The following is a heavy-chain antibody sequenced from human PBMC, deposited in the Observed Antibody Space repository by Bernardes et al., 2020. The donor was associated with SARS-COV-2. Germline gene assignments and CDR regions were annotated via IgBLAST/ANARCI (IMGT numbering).Heavy chain of an antibody. D-gene: IGHD6-6*01. CDR3: ARDGEYSTSGIEY. CDR1: GYTFSAYY. CDR2: INPNSGGT. Sequence: ASLKVSCKASGYTFSAYYIHWVRQAPGQGLEWVGWINPNSGGTTYAQKFQGRVTMTRDTSVSTVYMELTRLRSDDTAIYYCARDGEYSTSGIEYWGQGPLVTVSS. J-gene: IGHJ4*02. V-gene: IGHV1-2*02.